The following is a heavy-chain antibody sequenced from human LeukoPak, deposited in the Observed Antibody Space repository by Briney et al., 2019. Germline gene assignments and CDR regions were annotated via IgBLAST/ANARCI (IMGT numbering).Heavy chain of an antibody. J-gene: IGHJ4*02. Sequence: SETLSLTRPVSGGSLSSGSYYWRWTRQPAGKGREWIERICTSGSTNYNPSLKGRVTISVDTSKNQFSLKLSSVTAADTAVYYCARLEYYFDYWGQGTLVTVSS. CDR1: GGSLSSGSYY. D-gene: IGHD3-3*01. CDR2: ICTSGST. CDR3: ARLEYYFDY. V-gene: IGHV4-61*02.